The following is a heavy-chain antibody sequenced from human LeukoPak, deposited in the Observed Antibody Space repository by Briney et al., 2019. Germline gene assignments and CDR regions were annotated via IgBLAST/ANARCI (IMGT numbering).Heavy chain of an antibody. Sequence: PGGSLRPSCAASGFTFSSYWMHWVRQVPGKGLVWVSRIKSDGSSTTYADSVKGRFTISRDNAKNTLYLQMNSLRAEDTAVYYCARISYDSSGYFDYWGQGTQVTVSS. V-gene: IGHV3-74*01. D-gene: IGHD3-22*01. CDR1: GFTFSSYW. J-gene: IGHJ4*02. CDR2: IKSDGSST. CDR3: ARISYDSSGYFDY.